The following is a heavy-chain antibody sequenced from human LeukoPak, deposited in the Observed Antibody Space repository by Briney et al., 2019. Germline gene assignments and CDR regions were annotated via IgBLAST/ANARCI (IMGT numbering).Heavy chain of an antibody. V-gene: IGHV3-66*02. Sequence: GSLRLSCAASGFTVHYNYMSWVRQAPGKGLEWVSIIYSGGSTFYADSVKGRFTISRGNSKNTLYLQMNSLRAEDTAVYYCAADYYDILTGYFDFWGPGTLVTVSS. CDR2: IYSGGST. J-gene: IGHJ4*02. CDR1: GFTVHYNY. D-gene: IGHD3-9*01. CDR3: AADYYDILTGYFDF.